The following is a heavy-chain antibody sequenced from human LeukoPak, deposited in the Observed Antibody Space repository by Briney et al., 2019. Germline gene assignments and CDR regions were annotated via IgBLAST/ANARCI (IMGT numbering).Heavy chain of an antibody. CDR3: ARKAPKKGWFDP. CDR1: GASNNSYY. J-gene: IGHJ5*02. Sequence: SETLSLTCTVSGASNNSYYWSWIRQPPGKGLEWIGYTHPSGNTNYSPSLKSRVTISMDTSTNQFSLKLKSVTAADTAVYFCARKAPKKGWFDPWGQGTPVTVSS. CDR2: THPSGNT. V-gene: IGHV4-4*09.